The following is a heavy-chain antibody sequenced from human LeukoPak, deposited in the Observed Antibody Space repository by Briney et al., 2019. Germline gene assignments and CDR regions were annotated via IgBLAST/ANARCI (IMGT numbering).Heavy chain of an antibody. CDR3: AKDSRGYSSGWYGY. D-gene: IGHD6-19*01. V-gene: IGHV3-21*04. J-gene: IGHJ4*02. Sequence: GGSLRLSCAASGFTFSSYSMNWVRQAPGKGLEWVSSISSSSSYTYYADSVKGRFTISRDNSKNTLYLQMNSLRAEDTAVYYCAKDSRGYSSGWYGYWGQGTLVTVSS. CDR2: ISSSSSYT. CDR1: GFTFSSYS.